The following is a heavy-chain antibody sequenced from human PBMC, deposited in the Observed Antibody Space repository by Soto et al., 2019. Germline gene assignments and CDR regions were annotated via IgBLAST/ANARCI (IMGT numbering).Heavy chain of an antibody. CDR3: ARDLSVRVVPITMVRGVMSSSVWFDP. J-gene: IGHJ5*02. CDR2: IYYSGST. Sequence: PSETLSLTCTVSGGSVSSGSYYWSWIRQPPGKGLEWIGYIYYSGSTNYNPSLKSRVTISVDTSKNQFSLKLSSVTAADTAVYYCARDLSVRVVPITMVRGVMSSSVWFDPWGQGTLVTVSS. V-gene: IGHV4-61*01. CDR1: GGSVSSGSYY. D-gene: IGHD3-10*01.